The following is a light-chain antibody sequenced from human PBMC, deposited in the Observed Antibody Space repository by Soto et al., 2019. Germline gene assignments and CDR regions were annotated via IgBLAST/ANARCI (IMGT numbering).Light chain of an antibody. CDR2: GNS. CDR3: QSYDSSLSGPTYV. CDR1: SSNIGAGYD. V-gene: IGLV1-40*01. Sequence: QSVLTQPPSVSGAPGQRVTISCTGSSSNIGAGYDVHWYQQLPGTAPKLLIYGNSNRPSGVPDRFSGSKSGTSASLAMTGLEAEDVADDYCQSYDSSLSGPTYVFATGTKLTVL. J-gene: IGLJ1*01.